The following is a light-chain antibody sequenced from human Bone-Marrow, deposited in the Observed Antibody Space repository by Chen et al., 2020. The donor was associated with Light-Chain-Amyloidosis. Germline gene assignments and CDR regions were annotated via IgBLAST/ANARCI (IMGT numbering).Light chain of an antibody. CDR3: CSYAGSSTLV. V-gene: IGLV2-23*02. CDR1: SSDVGSYNL. J-gene: IGLJ3*02. CDR2: EVN. Sequence: QSALTQPASVSGSPGQSITISCTGTSSDVGSYNLVSWYQQHPGKAPKFMIYEVNKRPSGVSNRFSGSKSGHPASLTIAGLQAEDEADYYCCSYAGSSTLVFGGGTKVTVL.